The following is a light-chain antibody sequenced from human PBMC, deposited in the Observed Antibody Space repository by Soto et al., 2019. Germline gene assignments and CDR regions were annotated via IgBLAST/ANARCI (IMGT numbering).Light chain of an antibody. V-gene: IGKV3-15*01. Sequence: EIVMTQSPATLSASPGERATLSCRASQSVSSNLAWYQHQPGQAPRVLIYGASTRATGFPARFSGSGSGTEFTLTISSLQSEDFAVYYCQQYNKWPLTFGGGTKVEIK. J-gene: IGKJ4*01. CDR3: QQYNKWPLT. CDR2: GAS. CDR1: QSVSSN.